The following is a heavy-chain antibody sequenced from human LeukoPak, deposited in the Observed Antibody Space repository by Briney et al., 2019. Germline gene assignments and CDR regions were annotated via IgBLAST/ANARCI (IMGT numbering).Heavy chain of an antibody. V-gene: IGHV4-61*02. CDR1: GGSISSGSYY. CDR2: IYTSGST. Sequence: PSQTLSLTCTVFGGSISSGSYYWSWIRQPAGKGLEWIGRIYTSGSTNYNPSLKSRVTISVDTSKNQFSLKLSSVTAADTAVYYCARDTFPSGGYFDYWGQGTLVTVSS. D-gene: IGHD3-10*01. CDR3: ARDTFPSGGYFDY. J-gene: IGHJ4*02.